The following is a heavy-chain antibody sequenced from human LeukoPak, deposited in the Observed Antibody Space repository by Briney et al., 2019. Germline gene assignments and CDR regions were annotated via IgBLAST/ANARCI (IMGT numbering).Heavy chain of an antibody. CDR2: ISSSGSTI. CDR3: ARGLGYCSGGSCYDYMDV. Sequence: GGSLRLSCAASGFTFSSYEMNWVRQAPGKGLEWGSYISSSGSTIYYADSVKGRFTISRDNAKNSLYLQMNSLRAEDTAVYYCARGLGYCSGGSCYDYMDVWGKGTTVTVSS. D-gene: IGHD2-15*01. CDR1: GFTFSSYE. V-gene: IGHV3-48*03. J-gene: IGHJ6*03.